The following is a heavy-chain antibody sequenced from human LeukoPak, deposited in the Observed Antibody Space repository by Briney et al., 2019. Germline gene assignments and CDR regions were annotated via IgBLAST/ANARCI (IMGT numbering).Heavy chain of an antibody. CDR3: ARIRSSSSWWDHYYYYYMDV. CDR2: ISAYNGNT. Sequence: ASVKVSCKASGYTFTSYGISWVRQAPGQGLEWMGWISAYNGNTNYAQKLQGRVTTTTDTSTSTAYMELSSLRSEDTAVYYCARIRSSSSWWDHYYYYYMDVWGKGTTVTVSS. D-gene: IGHD6-13*01. CDR1: GYTFTSYG. V-gene: IGHV1-18*01. J-gene: IGHJ6*03.